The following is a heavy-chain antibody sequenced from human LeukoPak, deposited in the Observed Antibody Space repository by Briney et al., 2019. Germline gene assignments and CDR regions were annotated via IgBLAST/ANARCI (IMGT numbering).Heavy chain of an antibody. CDR1: GFTFSSYE. CDR3: ARDLGYYDSSGYYGGAFDI. CDR2: ISSSGSTI. Sequence: GGSLRLSCAASGFTFSSYEMSWVRQAPGKGLEWVSYISSSGSTIYYADSVKGRFTISRDNAKNSLYQQMNSLRAEDTAVYYCARDLGYYDSSGYYGGAFDIWGQGTMVTVSS. V-gene: IGHV3-48*03. D-gene: IGHD3-22*01. J-gene: IGHJ3*02.